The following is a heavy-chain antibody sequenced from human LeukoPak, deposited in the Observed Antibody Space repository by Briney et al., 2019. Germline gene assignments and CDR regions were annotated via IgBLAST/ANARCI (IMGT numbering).Heavy chain of an antibody. CDR1: GFTFSIYG. D-gene: IGHD5-24*01. CDR2: IRYDNTNK. CDR3: AKDDGYNSFYFDY. Sequence: GGSLRLSCTTSGFTFSIYGMHWVRQAPGKGLEWVAFIRYDNTNKYYADSVKGRFTISRDNSKNTLYLQMNSLRAEDTAVYYCAKDDGYNSFYFDYWGQGTLVTVSS. V-gene: IGHV3-30*02. J-gene: IGHJ4*02.